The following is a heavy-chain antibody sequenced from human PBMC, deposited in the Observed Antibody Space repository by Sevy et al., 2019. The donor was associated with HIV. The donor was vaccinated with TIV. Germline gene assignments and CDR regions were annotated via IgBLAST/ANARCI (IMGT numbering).Heavy chain of an antibody. Sequence: ASVKVSCKASGGTFSSYAISWVRQAPGQGLGWMGRIIPILGIANYAQKFQGRVTITADKSTSTAYMELSSLRSEDTAVYYFARDLGFHDYWGQGTLVTVSS. V-gene: IGHV1-69*04. CDR1: GGTFSSYA. CDR2: IIPILGIA. J-gene: IGHJ4*02. CDR3: ARDLGFHDY.